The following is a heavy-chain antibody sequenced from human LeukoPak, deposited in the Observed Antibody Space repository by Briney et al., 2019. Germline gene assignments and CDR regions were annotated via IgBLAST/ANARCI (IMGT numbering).Heavy chain of an antibody. V-gene: IGHV4-59*01. CDR1: GGSISSYC. CDR2: IYYSGST. Sequence: SETLSLTCTVSGGSISSYCWSWIRQPPGKGLEWIGYIYYSGSTNYNPSLKSRVTISVDTSKNQFSLKLSSVTAADTAVYYCARGKSRSGSYNYYYYYYMDVWGKGTTVTVSS. CDR3: ARGKSRSGSYNYYYYYYMDV. J-gene: IGHJ6*03. D-gene: IGHD1-26*01.